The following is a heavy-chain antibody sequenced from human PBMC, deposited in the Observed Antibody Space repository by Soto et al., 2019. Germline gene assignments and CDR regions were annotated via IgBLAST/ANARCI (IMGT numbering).Heavy chain of an antibody. CDR3: ARDYYGSGRGMDV. D-gene: IGHD3-10*01. CDR2: IIPILGIA. Sequence: QVQLVQSGAEVKKPGSSVKVSCKASGGTFSSYTISWVRQAPGQGLEWMGRIIPILGIANYAQKFQGRVTITADKSTSTAYMELSSLRSEDTAVYYCARDYYGSGRGMDVWGQGTTVTVSS. V-gene: IGHV1-69*08. J-gene: IGHJ6*02. CDR1: GGTFSSYT.